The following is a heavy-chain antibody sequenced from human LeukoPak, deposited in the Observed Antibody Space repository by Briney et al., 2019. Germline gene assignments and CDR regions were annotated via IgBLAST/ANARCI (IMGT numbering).Heavy chain of an antibody. Sequence: ASVKVSCKASGGTFISYAISWVRQAPGQGLEWMGWISAYNGNTNYAQKLQGRVTMTTDTSTSTAYMELRSLRSDDTAVYYCARSDSSGYGMDVWGQGTTVTVSS. CDR1: GGTFISYA. V-gene: IGHV1-18*01. CDR2: ISAYNGNT. J-gene: IGHJ6*02. CDR3: ARSDSSGYGMDV. D-gene: IGHD3-22*01.